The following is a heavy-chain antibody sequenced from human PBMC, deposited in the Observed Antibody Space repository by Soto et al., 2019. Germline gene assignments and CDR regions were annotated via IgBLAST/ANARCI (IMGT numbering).Heavy chain of an antibody. Sequence: GGSLRLSCAASGFTFSDYYMSWIRQAPGKGLEWVSYISSSGSIIYYADSVKGRFTISRDNAKNSLYLQMNSLRAEDTAVYYCARDLGYYDSSGYFDYWGQGTLVTVSS. D-gene: IGHD3-22*01. CDR2: ISSSGSII. J-gene: IGHJ4*02. V-gene: IGHV3-11*01. CDR1: GFTFSDYY. CDR3: ARDLGYYDSSGYFDY.